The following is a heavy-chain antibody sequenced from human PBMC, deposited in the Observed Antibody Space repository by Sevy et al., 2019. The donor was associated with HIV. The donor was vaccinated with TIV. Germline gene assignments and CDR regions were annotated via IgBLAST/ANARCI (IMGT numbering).Heavy chain of an antibody. J-gene: IGHJ6*02. D-gene: IGHD1-26*01. CDR3: ARDSNSGYYYYYAMDV. V-gene: IGHV3-30-3*01. CDR2: ISYDGINK. CDR1: GFIFSNYA. Sequence: GGSLRLSCAASGFIFSNYAMYWVRQAPGKGLEWVAVISYDGINKYYADSVKGRFTISRDNSKNTLYVQMNSLRAEDTAVYYCARDSNSGYYYYYAMDVWGQRTTVTVSS.